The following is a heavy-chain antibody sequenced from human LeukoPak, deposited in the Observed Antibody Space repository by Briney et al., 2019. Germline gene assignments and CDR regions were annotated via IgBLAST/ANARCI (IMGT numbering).Heavy chain of an antibody. J-gene: IGHJ4*02. CDR2: IYYNGST. CDR1: GGSISSYY. V-gene: IGHV4-59*08. CDR3: ARQSRGIAVAGLDY. D-gene: IGHD6-19*01. Sequence: PSETLSLTCIVSGGSISSYYWTWIRQPPGKGLEWIGYIYYNGSTNYNPSLKSRVTISVDTSKNQFSLKFNSESATDTAVYYCARQSRGIAVAGLDYWGQGILVTVSS.